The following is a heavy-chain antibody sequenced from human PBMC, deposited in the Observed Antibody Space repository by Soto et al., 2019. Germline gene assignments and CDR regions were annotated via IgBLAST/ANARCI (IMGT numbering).Heavy chain of an antibody. D-gene: IGHD3-22*01. Sequence: PGGSLRLSCAASGFTFSSYSMNWVRQAPGKGLEWVSYISSSSSTIYYADSVKGRFTISRDNAKNSLYLQMNSLRDEGTAVYYCARSDVNYYDSSGYQRSKYYYYGMGVWGQGTTVTVSS. CDR2: ISSSSSTI. V-gene: IGHV3-48*02. CDR1: GFTFSSYS. J-gene: IGHJ6*02. CDR3: ARSDVNYYDSSGYQRSKYYYYGMGV.